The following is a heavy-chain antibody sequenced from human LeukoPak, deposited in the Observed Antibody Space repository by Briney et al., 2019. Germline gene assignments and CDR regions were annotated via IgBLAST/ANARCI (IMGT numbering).Heavy chain of an antibody. CDR1: GFHFSSYS. CDR2: ISTSSSTI. V-gene: IGHV3-48*02. CDR3: ARDSYTSYYDSSGYSD. J-gene: IGHJ4*02. Sequence: GGSLRLSCAASGFHFSSYSMNWARQAPGKGLEWVSYISTSSSTIYYADSVKGRFTISRDNAKSSLYLQMNSLRDEDTAVYYCARDSYTSYYDSSGYSDWGRGTLVTVSS. D-gene: IGHD3-22*01.